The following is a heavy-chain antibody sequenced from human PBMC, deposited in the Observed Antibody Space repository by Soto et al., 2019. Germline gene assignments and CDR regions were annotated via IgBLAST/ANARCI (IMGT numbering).Heavy chain of an antibody. J-gene: IGHJ4*02. D-gene: IGHD3-22*01. V-gene: IGHV3-74*01. CDR3: ARGLSSDYDTFDY. CDR2: INSDGSTT. Sequence: GGSLRLSCAASGFTFSTNWMHWVRQAPGKGLVWVSRINSDGSTTNYADSVRGQFTISRDNTKNTLYLQMSSLRAEDTAVYFCARGLSSDYDTFDYWGPGTLVTVSS. CDR1: GFTFSTNW.